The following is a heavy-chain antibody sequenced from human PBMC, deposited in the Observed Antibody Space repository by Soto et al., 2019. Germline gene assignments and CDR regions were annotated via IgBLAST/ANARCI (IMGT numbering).Heavy chain of an antibody. CDR3: ARGPSCGGDCYLFDY. CDR1: GYTFTSYY. CDR2: INPSGGRT. Sequence: QVLLVQSGAEVTRPGASVKVSCKASGYTFTSYYMHWVRQAPGQGLEWMAMINPSGGRTKYAQIFQGRVTLTRDTSTVTVDMELSSLTSEDTAIYYCARGPSCGGDCYLFDYGGQGTQVTVSS. V-gene: IGHV1-46*01. D-gene: IGHD2-21*02. J-gene: IGHJ4*02.